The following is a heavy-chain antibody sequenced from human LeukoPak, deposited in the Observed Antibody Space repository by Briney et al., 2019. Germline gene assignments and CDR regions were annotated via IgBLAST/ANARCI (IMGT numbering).Heavy chain of an antibody. J-gene: IGHJ6*03. V-gene: IGHV4-34*01. CDR3: ASVATVTTNYYYYYMDV. CDR2: INHSGST. CDR1: GGSFSGYY. Sequence: SETLSLTCAVYGGSFSGYYWSWIRQPPGKGLEWIGEINHSGSTNYNPSLKSRVTISVDTSKNQFSLKLSSVTAADTAVYYCASVATVTTNYYYYYMDVWGKGTTVTVSS. D-gene: IGHD4-11*01.